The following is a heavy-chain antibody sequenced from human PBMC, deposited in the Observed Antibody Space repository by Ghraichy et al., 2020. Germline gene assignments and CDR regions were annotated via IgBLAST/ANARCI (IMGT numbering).Heavy chain of an antibody. CDR1: GFTFSGSA. J-gene: IGHJ6*03. V-gene: IGHV3-73*01. Sequence: GGSLRLSCAASGFTFSGSAMHWVRQASGNGLEWVGRIRSKGNSYSTAYAASGKGRFTISRDDSKNTAYLQMNSLKTEDTAVYYCTRRDSGYDEYYYYMDVWGKGTTVTVSS. CDR2: IRSKGNSYST. D-gene: IGHD5-12*01. CDR3: TRRDSGYDEYYYYMDV.